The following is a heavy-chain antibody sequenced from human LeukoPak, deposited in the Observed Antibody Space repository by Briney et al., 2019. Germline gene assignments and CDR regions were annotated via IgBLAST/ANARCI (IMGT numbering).Heavy chain of an antibody. J-gene: IGHJ4*02. Sequence: SETLSLTCTVSGGSISSGGYYWSWICQHPGKGLEWFGYIYYSGSTYYNPSLKSRVTISVDTSKNQFSLKLSSVTAADTAVYYCARGLIPATDNYFDYWGQGTLVTVSS. V-gene: IGHV4-31*03. CDR3: ARGLIPATDNYFDY. CDR1: GGSISSGGYY. D-gene: IGHD2-2*01. CDR2: IYYSGST.